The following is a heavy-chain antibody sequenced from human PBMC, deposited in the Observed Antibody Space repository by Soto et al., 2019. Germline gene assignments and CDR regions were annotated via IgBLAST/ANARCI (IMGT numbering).Heavy chain of an antibody. Sequence: EVQLVESGGGLVQPGRSLRLSCAASGFTFSSYEFNWVRQAPGKGLEWISYIGTSDTNIYYAGSVKGRFTVSRDNAKNSLYLQMNSLRAEDTAIYYCAREELNCGGDWFAFWGQGALVTVSS. V-gene: IGHV3-48*03. D-gene: IGHD2-21*02. CDR3: AREELNCGGDWFAF. CDR1: GFTFSSYE. CDR2: IGTSDTNI. J-gene: IGHJ4*02.